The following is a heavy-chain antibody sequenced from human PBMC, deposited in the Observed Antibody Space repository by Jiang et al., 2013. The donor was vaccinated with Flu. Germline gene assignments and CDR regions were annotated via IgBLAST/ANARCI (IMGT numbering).Heavy chain of an antibody. CDR3: ARDASGGYNWFDP. CDR1: GVSITSYW. Sequence: PGLVKPSETLSLTCTVTGVSITSYWWSWIRQSPGKGLEWIGYIYYSGSTNYNPSLRSRVTISVDTSKNQFSLKLGSLTAADTAVYYCARDASGGYNWFDPWGQGTLVTVSS. CDR2: IYYSGST. V-gene: IGHV4-59*01. D-gene: IGHD2-15*01. J-gene: IGHJ5*02.